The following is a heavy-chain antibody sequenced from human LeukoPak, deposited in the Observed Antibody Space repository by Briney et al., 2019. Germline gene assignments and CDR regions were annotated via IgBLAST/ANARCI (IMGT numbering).Heavy chain of an antibody. V-gene: IGHV3-74*01. CDR1: GFTFSSNW. CDR2: IISNENSA. D-gene: IGHD6-13*01. Sequence: GGSLRLSCAASGFTFSSNWMHWVRQAPGKGLVWVSRIISNENSATYADSVKGRFTISRDNAKNTLYLQMNGLRAEDTAVYYCVRGGIASAFDIWGQGTMVTVSS. CDR3: VRGGIASAFDI. J-gene: IGHJ3*02.